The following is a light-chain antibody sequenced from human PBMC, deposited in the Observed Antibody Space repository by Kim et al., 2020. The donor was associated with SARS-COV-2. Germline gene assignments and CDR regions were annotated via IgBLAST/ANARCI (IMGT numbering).Light chain of an antibody. V-gene: IGLV3-19*01. J-gene: IGLJ3*02. Sequence: SSELTQDPALSVALGQTVRITCQGDSLRSYYASWYQQKPGQAPVLVIYGKNNRPSGIPDRFSGSTSGNTASLTITGAQAEDEADYYCNSRDSSGNHWVFGGGTQLTDL. CDR2: GKN. CDR3: NSRDSSGNHWV. CDR1: SLRSYY.